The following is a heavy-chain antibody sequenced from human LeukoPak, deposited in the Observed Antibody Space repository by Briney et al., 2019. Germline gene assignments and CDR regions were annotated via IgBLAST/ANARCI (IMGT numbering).Heavy chain of an antibody. CDR1: GFTFSSYA. CDR3: ARDQRGSYYGFFDY. D-gene: IGHD1-26*01. V-gene: IGHV3-23*01. CDR2: ISGSGGYT. Sequence: GSLRLSCAASGFTFSSYAMSWVRQAPGKGLEWVSGISGSGGYTYYADSVKGRVTISRDNSKNTLYLQMNSLRAEDTAVYYCARDQRGSYYGFFDYWGQGTLVTVSS. J-gene: IGHJ4*02.